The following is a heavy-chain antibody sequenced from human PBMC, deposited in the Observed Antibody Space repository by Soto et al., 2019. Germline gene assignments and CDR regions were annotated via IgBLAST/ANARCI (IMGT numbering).Heavy chain of an antibody. CDR3: ARGYCSDSGCSQYFDY. Sequence: QVQLVQSGAEVKKPGASVKVSCKASGYTFPGNYMHWVRQAPGQGLEWMALVNPTTGGTNYAQKFQGRVTVTWDTSISRAYMEVSRLRSDDTVIYYCARGYCSDSGCSQYFDYWGQGTLVTVSS. CDR1: GYTFPGNY. D-gene: IGHD2-2*01. CDR2: VNPTTGGT. V-gene: IGHV1-2*02. J-gene: IGHJ4*02.